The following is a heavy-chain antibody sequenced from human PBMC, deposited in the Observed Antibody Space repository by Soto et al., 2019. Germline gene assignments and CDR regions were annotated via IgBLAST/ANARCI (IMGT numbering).Heavy chain of an antibody. CDR2: ISGSGGST. D-gene: IGHD1-26*01. CDR1: GFTFSSYA. J-gene: IGHJ4*02. Sequence: EVQLLEFGGGLVQPGGSLRLSCAASGFTFSSYAMSWVRQAPGKGLEWVSAISGSGGSTYYADSVKGRFTISRDNSKNTLYLQMNSLRAEDTAVYYCAKVLVGATRAADYWGQGTLVTVSS. CDR3: AKVLVGATRAADY. V-gene: IGHV3-23*01.